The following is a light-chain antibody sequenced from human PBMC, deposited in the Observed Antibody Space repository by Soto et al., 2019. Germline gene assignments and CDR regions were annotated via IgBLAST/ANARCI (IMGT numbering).Light chain of an antibody. J-gene: IGKJ3*01. CDR1: QSVSSH. CDR3: QQYENLPRFI. CDR2: DAS. Sequence: EIVLTQSPATLSLSPGEGATVSCRASQSVSSHLAWYQQKRGQAPRLLIYDASSRASGIPARFSGRGSGTDFTLTISSLQPEDIATYFCQQYENLPRFIFGPGTKVDIK. V-gene: IGKV3-11*01.